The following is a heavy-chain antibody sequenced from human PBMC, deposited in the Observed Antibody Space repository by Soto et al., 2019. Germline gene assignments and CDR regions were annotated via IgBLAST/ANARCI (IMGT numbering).Heavy chain of an antibody. CDR2: TYTRSKWYY. D-gene: IGHD1-26*01. J-gene: IGHJ4*01. V-gene: IGHV6-1*01. CDR1: GDSVSSNSAG. Sequence: SQTLSLTCAITGDSVSSNSAGWSWVRQSPSRGLEWLGRTYTRSKWYYEYAVSVRGRITINPDTSKNQYSLQLNSVTPEDTAVYFCARGEQYSGRIFDYWGQGTLGTVSS. CDR3: ARGEQYSGRIFDY.